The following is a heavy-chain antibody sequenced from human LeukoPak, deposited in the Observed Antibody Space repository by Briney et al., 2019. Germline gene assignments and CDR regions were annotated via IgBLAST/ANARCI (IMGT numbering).Heavy chain of an antibody. D-gene: IGHD3-9*01. V-gene: IGHV4-59*01. CDR3: ARGSYDILTADTGELDP. Sequence: PSETLSLTCTVSGGSISSYYWSWIRQPPGKGLEWIGYIYYSGSTNYNPSLKSRVTISVDTSKNQFSLKLSSVTAADTAVYYCARGSYDILTADTGELDPWGQGTLVTVSS. CDR1: GGSISSYY. J-gene: IGHJ5*02. CDR2: IYYSGST.